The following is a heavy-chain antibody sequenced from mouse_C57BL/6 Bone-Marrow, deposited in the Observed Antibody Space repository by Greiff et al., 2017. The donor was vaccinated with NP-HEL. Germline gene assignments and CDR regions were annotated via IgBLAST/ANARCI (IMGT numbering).Heavy chain of an antibody. D-gene: IGHD2-4*01. CDR1: GYTFTSYW. CDR2: IHPNSGST. CDR3: AREDDYFAY. Sequence: QVQLKQPGAELVKPGASVKLSCKASGYTFTSYWMHWVKQRPGQGLEWIGMIHPNSGSTNYNEKFKSKATLTVDKSSSTAYMQLSSLTSEDSAVYYCAREDDYFAYWGQGTLVTVSA. J-gene: IGHJ3*01. V-gene: IGHV1-64*01.